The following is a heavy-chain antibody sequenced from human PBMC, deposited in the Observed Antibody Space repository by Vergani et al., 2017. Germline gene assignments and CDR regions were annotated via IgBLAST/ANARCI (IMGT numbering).Heavy chain of an antibody. CDR1: GFTFSNAW. V-gene: IGHV3-15*01. CDR2: IKSKTDGGTT. D-gene: IGHD2-21*02. Sequence: EVQLVESGGGLVKPGGSLRLSCAASGFTFSNAWMSWVRQAPGKGLEWVGRIKSKTDGGTTDYAAPVKGRFTISRDDSKNTLYLQMNSLKTEDTAVYYCTTHCGGDCYSLGFDYWGQGTLVTVSS. CDR3: TTHCGGDCYSLGFDY. J-gene: IGHJ4*02.